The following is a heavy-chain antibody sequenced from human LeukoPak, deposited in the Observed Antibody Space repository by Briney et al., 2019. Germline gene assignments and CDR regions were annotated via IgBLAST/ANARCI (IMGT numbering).Heavy chain of an antibody. CDR1: SGSISSYN. V-gene: IGHV4-4*07. CDR3: ARLDRDYVWGSYRYSFDY. J-gene: IGHJ4*02. CDR2: ISTSGST. Sequence: SETLSLTCTVSSGSISSYNWSWIRRPAGKGLEWIGRISTSGSTNYNPSLKSRVTMSVDTSKNQFSLKLSSVTAADTAVYYCARLDRDYVWGSYRYSFDYWGQGTLVTVSS. D-gene: IGHD3-16*02.